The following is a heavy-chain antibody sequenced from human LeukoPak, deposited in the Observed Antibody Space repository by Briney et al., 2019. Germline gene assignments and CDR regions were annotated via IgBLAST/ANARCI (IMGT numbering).Heavy chain of an antibody. Sequence: GGSLRLSCAASGFTFSSHGMSWARQAPGKGLVWVSRINSDGSSTNYADSVKGRFTISRDNAKNTLYLQMNSLRAEDTAVYYCARGLSGYASSLGYWGQGTLVTVSS. CDR2: INSDGSST. CDR1: GFTFSSHG. D-gene: IGHD6-6*01. J-gene: IGHJ4*02. CDR3: ARGLSGYASSLGY. V-gene: IGHV3-74*01.